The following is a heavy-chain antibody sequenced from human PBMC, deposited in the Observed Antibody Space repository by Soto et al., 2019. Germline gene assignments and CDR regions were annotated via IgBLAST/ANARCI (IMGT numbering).Heavy chain of an antibody. Sequence: QVQLQQWGAGLLKPSETLSLTCAVYGGSFSGYYWSWILQPPGKGLEWIGEINHSGSTNSNPSLKMRVTISVDTSKNQCSLKLSSVTAADAAVYSCARGAHSTPVRFDYWGQGTLVTVSS. J-gene: IGHJ4*02. CDR3: ARGAHSTPVRFDY. CDR2: INHSGST. CDR1: GGSFSGYY. V-gene: IGHV4-34*01. D-gene: IGHD6-13*01.